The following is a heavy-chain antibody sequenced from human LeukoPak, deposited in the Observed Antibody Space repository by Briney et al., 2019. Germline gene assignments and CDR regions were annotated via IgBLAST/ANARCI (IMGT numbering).Heavy chain of an antibody. CDR2: IKSRADGETT. CDR1: GFTFGDAW. V-gene: IGHV3-15*01. J-gene: IGHJ4*02. CDR3: ATPPGYWGSAPFDY. Sequence: GGSLRLSCAASGFTFGDAWMNWVRQAPGKGLEWVGHIKSRADGETTDYAAPVQGRFTISRDDSKNTVYLQMNNLKTDDTAVYYCATPPGYWGSAPFDYWGQGTVVTVSP. D-gene: IGHD7-27*01.